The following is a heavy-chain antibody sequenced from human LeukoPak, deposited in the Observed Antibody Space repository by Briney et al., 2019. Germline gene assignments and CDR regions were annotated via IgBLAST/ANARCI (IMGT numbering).Heavy chain of an antibody. CDR3: AKDRAGYNVARGFDW. D-gene: IGHD5/OR15-5a*01. CDR2: MSASGGTT. Sequence: WESLRLSCAASGLTFSTYDMSWIRQAPGKGLEWVSGMSASGGTTYYAASVKGRLTISRDNSKTTLYLQMNSLRAADTAIYYCAKDRAGYNVARGFDWWGRGTLVTVSS. J-gene: IGHJ4*02. V-gene: IGHV3-23*01. CDR1: GLTFSTYD.